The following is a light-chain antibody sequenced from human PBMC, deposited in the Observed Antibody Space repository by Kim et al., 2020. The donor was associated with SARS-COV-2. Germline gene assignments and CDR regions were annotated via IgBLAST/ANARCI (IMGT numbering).Light chain of an antibody. CDR2: DAS. CDR1: QSVGSY. Sequence: EIVLTKSPATLSLSPGERATLSCRASQSVGSYLAWYQQRPGQAPRLLIYDASNRATGIPARFSGSGSGTDFTLTINSLEPEDFAVYYCQQRANWPTVTFGGGTKVDIK. V-gene: IGKV3-11*01. J-gene: IGKJ4*01. CDR3: QQRANWPTVT.